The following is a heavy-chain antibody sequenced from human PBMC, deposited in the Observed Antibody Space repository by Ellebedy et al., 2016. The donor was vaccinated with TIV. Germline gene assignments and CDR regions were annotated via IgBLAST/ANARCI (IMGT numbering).Heavy chain of an antibody. CDR3: ARDTYYYDSSGYYYFDY. Sequence: SVKVSCXASGGTFSSYAISWVRQAPGQGLEWMGGIIPIFGTANYAQKFQGRVTITADESTSTAYMELSSLRSEDTAVYYCARDTYYYDSSGYYYFDYWGQGTLVTVSS. V-gene: IGHV1-69*13. D-gene: IGHD3-22*01. J-gene: IGHJ4*02. CDR1: GGTFSSYA. CDR2: IIPIFGTA.